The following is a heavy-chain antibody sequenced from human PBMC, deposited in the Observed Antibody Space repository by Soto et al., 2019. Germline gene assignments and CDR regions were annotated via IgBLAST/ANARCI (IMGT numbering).Heavy chain of an antibody. CDR2: IYYSGST. Sequence: PSETLSLTCTVSGGSISSYYWSWIRQPPGKGLEWIGYIYYSGSTNYNPSLKSRVTISVDTSKNQFSLKLSSVTVADTAVYYCARRGRDPQLRVFDYWGQGTLVTVSS. CDR1: GGSISSYY. J-gene: IGHJ4*02. CDR3: ARRGRDPQLRVFDY. D-gene: IGHD6-6*01. V-gene: IGHV4-59*01.